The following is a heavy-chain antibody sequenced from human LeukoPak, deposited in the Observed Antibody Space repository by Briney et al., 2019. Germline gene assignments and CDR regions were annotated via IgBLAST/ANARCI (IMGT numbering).Heavy chain of an antibody. Sequence: GGSLRLSCAASGFTFSSYGMHWVRQAPGKGLEWVAVISYDGSNKYYADSVKGRFTISRDNSKNTLYLQMNSLRAEATAVYYCSNSGVTIGIVAAGIAYWGQGTMVTVSS. V-gene: IGHV3-30*18. D-gene: IGHD6-13*01. CDR1: GFTFSSYG. CDR2: ISYDGSNK. CDR3: SNSGVTIGIVAAGIAY. J-gene: IGHJ4*02.